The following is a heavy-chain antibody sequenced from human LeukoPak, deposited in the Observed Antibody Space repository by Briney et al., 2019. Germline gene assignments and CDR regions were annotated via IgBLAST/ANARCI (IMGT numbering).Heavy chain of an antibody. Sequence: GGSLRLSCAASGFTFSSYGIHWVRQAPGKGLEWVAAISYDGSSKYYADSVKGRFTISRDNSKNTLYLQMNSLRAEDTAVYYCARDQGVVVHGKYHYYGMDVWGQGTTVTASS. CDR1: GFTFSSYG. D-gene: IGHD3-22*01. V-gene: IGHV3-30*03. CDR3: ARDQGVVVHGKYHYYGMDV. CDR2: ISYDGSSK. J-gene: IGHJ6*02.